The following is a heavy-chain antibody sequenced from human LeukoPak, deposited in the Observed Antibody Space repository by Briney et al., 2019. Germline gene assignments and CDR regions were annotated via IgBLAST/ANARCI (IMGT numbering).Heavy chain of an antibody. D-gene: IGHD1-26*01. CDR1: GGSVSSSSHY. J-gene: IGHJ4*02. CDR2: IFRNEGA. CDR3: GRHERRGGLIVGGEF. V-gene: IGHV4-39*01. Sequence: AETLSLTCTVSGGSVSSSSHYWAWIRQPPGKGLEWVGSIFRNEGASYNPSLKSRLTMVVDTSKHQLPLRLKSVIAADTAVYYCGRHERRGGLIVGGEFWGQGVLVTVSS.